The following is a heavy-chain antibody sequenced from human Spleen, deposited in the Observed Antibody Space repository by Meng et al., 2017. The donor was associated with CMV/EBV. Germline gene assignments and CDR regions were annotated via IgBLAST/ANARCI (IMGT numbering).Heavy chain of an antibody. J-gene: IGHJ4*02. CDR3: AKEEGTSSEY. D-gene: IGHD2-2*01. CDR2: ISGSGRST. V-gene: IGHV3-23*01. Sequence: GESLKISCVVSGSTFEDYGMSWVRQAPGKGLEWVSVISGSGRSTSYADSVKGRFTISRDNSKNTLYLQMNSLRAEDTAVYYCAKEEGTSSEYWGQGTLVTVSS. CDR1: GSTFEDYG.